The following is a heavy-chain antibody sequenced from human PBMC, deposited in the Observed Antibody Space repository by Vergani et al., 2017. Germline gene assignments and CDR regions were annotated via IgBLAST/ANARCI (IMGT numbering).Heavy chain of an antibody. D-gene: IGHD5-12*01. J-gene: IGHJ4*02. V-gene: IGHV4-61*01. CDR1: GGSVSSGSYY. CDR3: ARNSGYDSVIYFDY. Sequence: QVQLQESGPGLVKPSETLSLTCTVSGGSVSSGSYYWSWIRQPPGKGLEWIGYIYYSGSTNYNPSLKSRVTISVDTSKNQFSLKLSSVTAADTAVYYCARNSGYDSVIYFDYWGQGTLVTVSS. CDR2: IYYSGST.